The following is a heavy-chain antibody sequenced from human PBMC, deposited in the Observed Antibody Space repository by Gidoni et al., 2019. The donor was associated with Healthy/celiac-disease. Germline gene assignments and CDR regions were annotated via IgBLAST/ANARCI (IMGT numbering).Heavy chain of an antibody. CDR1: GFTFSSYA. D-gene: IGHD2-15*01. V-gene: IGHV3-23*01. J-gene: IGHJ5*02. CDR3: AKGGRIVVVAPNWFDP. CDR2: ISGSGGST. Sequence: EVQLLESGGGLVQPGGSLRLSCAASGFTFSSYAMSWVRQAPGKGREWVSAISGSGGSTYYADSVKGRFTISRDNSKNTLYLQMNSLRAEDTAVYYCAKGGRIVVVAPNWFDPWGQGTLVTVSS.